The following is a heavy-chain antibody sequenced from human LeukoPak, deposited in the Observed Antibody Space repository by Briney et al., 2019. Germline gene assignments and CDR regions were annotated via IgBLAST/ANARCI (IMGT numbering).Heavy chain of an antibody. Sequence: GGSLRLSCAASGFTFSSYEMNWVRQAPGKGLEWVSYISSSGSSIYYADSVKGRFTISRDDAKNSLFLQMNSLRAEDTATYYCARGEFGDYYYFYMDVWGKGTTVTVSS. CDR3: ARGEFGDYYYFYMDV. V-gene: IGHV3-48*03. D-gene: IGHD2/OR15-2a*01. J-gene: IGHJ6*03. CDR1: GFTFSSYE. CDR2: ISSSGSSI.